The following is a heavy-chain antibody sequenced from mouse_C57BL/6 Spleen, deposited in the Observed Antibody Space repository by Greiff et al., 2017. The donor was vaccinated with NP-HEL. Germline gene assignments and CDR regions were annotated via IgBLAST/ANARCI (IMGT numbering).Heavy chain of an antibody. CDR2: INPSTGGT. CDR1: GYSFTGYY. V-gene: IGHV1-42*01. J-gene: IGHJ4*01. CDR3: ARRNWEDYAMDY. Sequence: VQLQQSGPELVKPGASVKISCKASGYSFTGYYMNWVKQSPEKSLEWIGEINPSTGGTTYNQKFKAKATLTVDKSSSTAYMQLKSLTSEDSAVYYCARRNWEDYAMDYWGQGTSVTVSS. D-gene: IGHD4-1*01.